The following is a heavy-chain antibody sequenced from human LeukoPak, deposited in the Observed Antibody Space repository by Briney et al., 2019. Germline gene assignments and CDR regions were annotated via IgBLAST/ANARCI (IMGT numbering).Heavy chain of an antibody. CDR3: ANSWSGSPASAFDI. D-gene: IGHD1-26*01. V-gene: IGHV3-23*01. Sequence: PGGTLRLSCAASGFTFSSFGMSWVRQAPGKGLEWVSALSGSGFSKYYADSVRGRFTISRDNSKNTLYLQMNSLRAEDTAVYYCANSWSGSPASAFDIWGQGTMVTVSS. CDR1: GFTFSSFG. CDR2: LSGSGFSK. J-gene: IGHJ3*02.